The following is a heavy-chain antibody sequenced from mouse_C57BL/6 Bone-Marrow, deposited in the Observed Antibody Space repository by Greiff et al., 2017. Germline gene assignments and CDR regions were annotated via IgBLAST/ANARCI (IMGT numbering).Heavy chain of an antibody. CDR3: ARNYYGSPWYFDV. V-gene: IGHV1-52*01. D-gene: IGHD1-1*01. Sequence: QVQLQQPGAELVRPGSSVKLSCKASGYTFTSYWMHWVKQRPIQGLEWIGNIDPSDSETHYNQKFKDKATLTVDKSSSTAYMQLSSLTSEDSAVYYCARNYYGSPWYFDVWGTGTTVTVSS. CDR2: IDPSDSET. J-gene: IGHJ1*03. CDR1: GYTFTSYW.